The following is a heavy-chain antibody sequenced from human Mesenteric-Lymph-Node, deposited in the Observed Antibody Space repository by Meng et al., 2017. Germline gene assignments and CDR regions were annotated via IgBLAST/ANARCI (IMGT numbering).Heavy chain of an antibody. CDR1: GFTFSSYS. CDR3: ARDGVDGDYGIFDY. J-gene: IGHJ4*02. D-gene: IGHD4-17*01. V-gene: IGHV3-21*01. CDR2: ISSSSSYI. Sequence: GGSLRLSCAASGFTFSSYSMNWVRQAPGKGLEWVSSISSSSSYIYYADSVKGRFTISRDNAKNSLYLQMNSLRAEDTAVYYCARDGVDGDYGIFDYWGQGTLVTVSS.